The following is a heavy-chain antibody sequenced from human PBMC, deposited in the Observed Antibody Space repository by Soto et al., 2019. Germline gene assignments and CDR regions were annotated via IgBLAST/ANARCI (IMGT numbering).Heavy chain of an antibody. CDR2: IYYSGST. J-gene: IGHJ4*02. CDR1: GGSISSSSYY. CDR3: ARGRLAYYDSRGFYFDY. V-gene: IGHV4-39*01. D-gene: IGHD3-22*01. Sequence: SETLSLTCTVSGGSISSSSYYWGWIRQPPGKGLEWIGSIYYSGSTYYNPSLKSRVTISVDTSKNQFSLKLSSVTAADTAVYYCARGRLAYYDSRGFYFDYWGQGTLVTVSS.